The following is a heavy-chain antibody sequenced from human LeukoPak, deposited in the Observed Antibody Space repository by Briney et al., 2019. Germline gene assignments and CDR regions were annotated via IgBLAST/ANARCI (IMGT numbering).Heavy chain of an antibody. CDR3: ASGGYSSSSHDAFDI. J-gene: IGHJ3*02. D-gene: IGHD6-6*01. V-gene: IGHV3-11*04. CDR1: GIYD. CDR2: ISSSGSTI. Sequence: PGGSLRLSCAASGIYDMSWIRQAPGKGLEWVSYISSSGSTIYYADSVKGRFTISRDNAKNSLYLQMNSLRAEDTAVYYCASGGYSSSSHDAFDIWGQGTMVTVSS.